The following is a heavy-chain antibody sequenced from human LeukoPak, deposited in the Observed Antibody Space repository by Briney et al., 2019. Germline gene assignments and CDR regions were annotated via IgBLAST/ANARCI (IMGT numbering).Heavy chain of an antibody. CDR1: GFTFSSYA. CDR2: VSGSGDTT. D-gene: IGHD5-18*01. J-gene: IGHJ4*02. V-gene: IGHV3-23*01. CDR3: AKAYVDTTYFDS. Sequence: GGSLRLSCAASGFTFSSYAMSWVRQAPGKGLEWVSAVSGSGDTTYSADSVRGRFTISRDNSKNTLFLQMSSLRAEDTAVYYCAKAYVDTTYFDSWGQGTLVTVSS.